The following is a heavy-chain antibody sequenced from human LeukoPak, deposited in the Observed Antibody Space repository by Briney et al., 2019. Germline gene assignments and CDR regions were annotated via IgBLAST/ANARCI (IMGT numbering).Heavy chain of an antibody. Sequence: SETLSLTCAVYGGSFSGYYWSWIRQPPGKGLEWIGEINHSGSTNYNPSLKSRVTISVDTSKIQFSLKLSSVTAADTAVYYCARAQNWFDPWGQGTLVTVSS. J-gene: IGHJ5*02. CDR3: ARAQNWFDP. V-gene: IGHV4-34*01. CDR2: INHSGST. CDR1: GGSFSGYY.